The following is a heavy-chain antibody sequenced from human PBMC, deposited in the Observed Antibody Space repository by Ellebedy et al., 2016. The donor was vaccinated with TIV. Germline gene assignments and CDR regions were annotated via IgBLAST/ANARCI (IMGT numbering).Heavy chain of an antibody. D-gene: IGHD2-15*01. V-gene: IGHV3-66*01. CDR1: GFTVSSNY. CDR3: AKAPSLWWYTGMND. CDR2: IYSGGTT. Sequence: PGGSLRLSCAASGFTVSSNYMSWVRQAPGKGLECVSVIYSGGTTYYADYVKGRFTISRDNSENTVYLQMNSLRPEDTAEYYCAKAPSLWWYTGMNDWGQGTTVTVS. J-gene: IGHJ6*02.